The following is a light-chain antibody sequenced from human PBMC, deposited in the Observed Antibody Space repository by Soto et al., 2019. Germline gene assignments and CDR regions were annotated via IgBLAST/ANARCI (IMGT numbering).Light chain of an antibody. Sequence: EIVMTQSPATLSVSPGERVTLSCRAGQSVNIYLAWYQQKPGQAPRLLIFGASSRATGIPARFSGSGSGTEFNLTISSLQSEDFAVYFCQQYDDWLRLTFGGGTKVDIK. CDR3: QQYDDWLRLT. J-gene: IGKJ4*01. CDR1: QSVNIY. V-gene: IGKV3D-15*01. CDR2: GAS.